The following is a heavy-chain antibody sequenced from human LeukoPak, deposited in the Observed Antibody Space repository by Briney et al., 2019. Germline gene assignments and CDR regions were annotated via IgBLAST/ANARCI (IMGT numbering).Heavy chain of an antibody. CDR2: IYYSGST. V-gene: IGHV4-61*01. CDR3: ARGHYYYYGMDV. Sequence: SETLSLTCTVSGGSVSRDNYSWSWIRQPPGKGLEWIGYIYYSGSTNYNPSLKSRVTISVDTSKNQFSLKLSSVTAADTAVYYCARGHYYYYGMDVWGQGTTVTVSS. J-gene: IGHJ6*02. CDR1: GGSVSRDNYS.